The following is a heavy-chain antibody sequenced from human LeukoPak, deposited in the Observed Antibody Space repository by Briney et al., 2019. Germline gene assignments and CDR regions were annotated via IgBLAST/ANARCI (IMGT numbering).Heavy chain of an antibody. CDR3: ARAGIAAAGTLDY. V-gene: IGHV1-69*13. D-gene: IGHD6-13*01. Sequence: SVRVSSKASGGTFIMYAISWVRQAPGQGLEWVGGIIPIFGTANYARTFQGRVTITADETTSTAYMELRSLRSGDTAVDYCARAGIAAAGTLDYWGQGTLVTVSS. CDR1: GGTFIMYA. J-gene: IGHJ4*02. CDR2: IIPIFGTA.